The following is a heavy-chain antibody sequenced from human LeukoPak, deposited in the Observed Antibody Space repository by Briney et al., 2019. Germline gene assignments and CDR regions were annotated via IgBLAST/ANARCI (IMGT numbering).Heavy chain of an antibody. J-gene: IGHJ4*02. CDR1: GGSFSGYY. CDR3: ARAQQLYYFGY. Sequence: SETLSLTCAVYGGSFSGYYWSWIRQPPGKGLEWIGEINHSESTNYNPSLKSRVTISVDTSKSQFSLKLSSVTAADTAVYYCARAQQLYYFGYWGQGTLVTVSS. V-gene: IGHV4-34*01. CDR2: INHSEST. D-gene: IGHD6-13*01.